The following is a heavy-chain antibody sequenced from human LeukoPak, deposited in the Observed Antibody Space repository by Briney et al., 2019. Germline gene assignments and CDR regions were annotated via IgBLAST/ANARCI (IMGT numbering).Heavy chain of an antibody. Sequence: SETLSLTCAVYGGSFSDYYWTWIRQPPGKGLEWIGYIYYSGTTNYNPSLKSRVTISVDTSKNQLSLKLSSVTAADTAVYYCARVRPSGNSYYMDVWGKGTTVTVSS. CDR1: GGSFSDYY. J-gene: IGHJ6*03. CDR2: IYYSGTT. V-gene: IGHV4-59*01. CDR3: ARVRPSGNSYYMDV.